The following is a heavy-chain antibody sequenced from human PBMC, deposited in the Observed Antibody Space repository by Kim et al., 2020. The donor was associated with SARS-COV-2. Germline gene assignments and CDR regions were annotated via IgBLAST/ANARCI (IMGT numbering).Heavy chain of an antibody. CDR1: GFTFSSYS. V-gene: IGHV3-21*01. CDR3: ARDGQYSSSSGLGPYYYYYMDV. Sequence: GGSLRLSCAASGFTFSSYSMNWVRQAPGKGLEWVSSISSSSSYIYYADSVKGRFTISRDNAKNSLYLQMNSLRAEDTAVYYCARDGQYSSSSGLGPYYYYYMDVWGKGTTVTVSS. CDR2: ISSSSSYI. J-gene: IGHJ6*03. D-gene: IGHD6-6*01.